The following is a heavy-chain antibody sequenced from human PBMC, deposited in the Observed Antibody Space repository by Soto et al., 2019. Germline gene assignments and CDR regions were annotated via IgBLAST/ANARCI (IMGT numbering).Heavy chain of an antibody. CDR3: AIGAVAGNYYYYYMDV. CDR2: ISAYNGNT. D-gene: IGHD6-19*01. CDR1: GYTFTSYG. J-gene: IGHJ6*03. V-gene: IGHV1-18*01. Sequence: QVQLVQSGAEVKKPGASVKVSCKASGYTFTSYGITWVRQAPGQGLEWMGWISAYNGNTNYAQKPQGRVTMTTDTSTSTAYMELRSLRSDDTAVYYCAIGAVAGNYYYYYMDVWGKGTTVTVSS.